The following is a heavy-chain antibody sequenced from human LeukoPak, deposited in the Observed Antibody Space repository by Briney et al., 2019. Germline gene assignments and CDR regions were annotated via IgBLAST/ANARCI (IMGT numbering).Heavy chain of an antibody. CDR3: ARDGPGGLRYFDWFVLDAFDI. CDR1: GGSFSGYY. D-gene: IGHD3-9*01. V-gene: IGHV4-4*07. CDR2: IYTSGST. J-gene: IGHJ3*02. Sequence: SETLSLTCAVYGGSFSGYYWSWIRQPAGKGLEWIGRIYTSGSTNYNPSLKSRVTMSVDTSKNQFSLKLSSVTAADTAVYYCARDGPGGLRYFDWFVLDAFDIWGQGTMVTVSS.